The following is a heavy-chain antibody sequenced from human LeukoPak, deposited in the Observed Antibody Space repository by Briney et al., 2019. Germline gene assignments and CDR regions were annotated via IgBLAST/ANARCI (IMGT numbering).Heavy chain of an antibody. Sequence: PSETLSLTCTVSGGSISSGSYYWSWIRQPAGKGLEWIGRSYASGSTYYNPSLKSRVTISVDTSKNQFSLKLSSVPAADTAVYYCAREGGGYYYGSGSYISYWGQGTLVTVSS. CDR1: GGSISSGSYY. CDR2: SYASGST. D-gene: IGHD3-10*01. J-gene: IGHJ4*02. CDR3: AREGGGYYYGSGSYISY. V-gene: IGHV4-61*02.